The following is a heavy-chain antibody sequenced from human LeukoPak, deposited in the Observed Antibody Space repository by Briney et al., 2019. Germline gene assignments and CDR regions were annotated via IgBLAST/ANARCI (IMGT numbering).Heavy chain of an antibody. J-gene: IGHJ4*02. CDR1: GFTFDDYG. Sequence: QTGGSLRLSCAASGFTFDDYGMHWVRQTPGKGLEWVSGISWNSGKTGYADFVKGRFTISRDNAKNSLYLQMNSLRTEDTALYYCAKAYCGTDCPPDYWGQGTLVTVSS. CDR3: AKAYCGTDCPPDY. CDR2: ISWNSGKT. V-gene: IGHV3-9*01. D-gene: IGHD2-21*01.